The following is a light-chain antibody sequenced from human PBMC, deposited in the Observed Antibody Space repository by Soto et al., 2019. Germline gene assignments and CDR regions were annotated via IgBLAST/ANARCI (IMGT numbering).Light chain of an antibody. Sequence: EIVLTQSPATLSLSPGERATLSCRASQSVSSSRLAWYRQKPGQAPRLLIYGASSRATGIPDRFSGSGSGTDFILTISSLEPEDSGVYYCQQRNDWVTFGGGTKVDIK. CDR1: QSVSSSR. J-gene: IGKJ4*01. V-gene: IGKV3D-20*02. CDR3: QQRNDWVT. CDR2: GAS.